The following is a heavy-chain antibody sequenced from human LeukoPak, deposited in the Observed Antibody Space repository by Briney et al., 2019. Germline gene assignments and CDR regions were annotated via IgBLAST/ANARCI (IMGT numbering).Heavy chain of an antibody. V-gene: IGHV4-34*01. D-gene: IGHD2-2*01. Sequence: SETLSLTCAVYGGSFSGYYWSWIRQPPGKGLEWIGEINHSGSTNYNPSLKSRVTISVDTSKNQFSLKLSSVTAADTAVYYCARAYSGIVVVPAARTRWDYWGQGTLVTVS. J-gene: IGHJ4*02. CDR2: INHSGST. CDR3: ARAYSGIVVVPAARTRWDY. CDR1: GGSFSGYY.